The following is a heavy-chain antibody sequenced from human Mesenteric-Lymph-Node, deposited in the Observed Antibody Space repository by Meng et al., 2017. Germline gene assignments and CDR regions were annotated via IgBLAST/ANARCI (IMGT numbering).Heavy chain of an antibody. CDR2: IHHSGST. J-gene: IGHJ5*02. CDR1: GGFISNNNW. CDR3: AREEGGPLYR. D-gene: IGHD3-16*01. V-gene: IGHV4-4*02. Sequence: QVQLKESGPGLVKPSGTLSLTCDVSGGFISNNNWWSWVRQPPGKGLEWFGEIHHSGSTSYNPSLKSRVTISADRSKNQFSRKLTSVTAADTAVYFCAREEGGPLYRWGQGTLVTVSS.